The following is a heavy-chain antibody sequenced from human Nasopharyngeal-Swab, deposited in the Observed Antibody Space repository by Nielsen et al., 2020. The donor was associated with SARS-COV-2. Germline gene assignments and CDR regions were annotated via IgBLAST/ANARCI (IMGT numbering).Heavy chain of an antibody. CDR2: IYYSGST. Sequence: GSLRLSCTVSGGSISSSSYYWDWIREPPGKGLVWIGSIYYSGSTYYNPSLKSRVTISVDTSKNQFSLRLSSVTAADTAVYYCARRIAVAGMGALDYWGQGTLVTVSS. CDR3: ARRIAVAGMGALDY. J-gene: IGHJ4*02. V-gene: IGHV4-39*01. D-gene: IGHD6-19*01. CDR1: GGSISSSSYY.